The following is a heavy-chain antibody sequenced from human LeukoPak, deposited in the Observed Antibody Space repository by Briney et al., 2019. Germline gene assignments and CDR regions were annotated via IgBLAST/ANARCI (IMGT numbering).Heavy chain of an antibody. CDR1: GFAFSNYW. D-gene: IGHD1-26*01. Sequence: GGSLRLSCAASGFAFSNYWLSWVRQAPGKGLEWVANIKQDGSEKYYVDSVKGRFTISRDNAKNSMYLHMKSLRAEDTAVYYCAKDRVVGATAVDYWGQGTLVTVSS. CDR3: AKDRVVGATAVDY. J-gene: IGHJ4*02. CDR2: IKQDGSEK. V-gene: IGHV3-7*05.